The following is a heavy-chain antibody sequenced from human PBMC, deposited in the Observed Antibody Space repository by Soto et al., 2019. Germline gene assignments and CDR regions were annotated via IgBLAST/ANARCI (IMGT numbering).Heavy chain of an antibody. CDR1: GGSVSSSGNY. D-gene: IGHD6-19*01. Sequence: SETLSLTCTVSGGSVSSSGNYWGWIRQPPGKGLEWIGSIYYSGSTYYNPSLKSRVTTSVDTSKNQFSLKLSSVTAADTAVYYCAREKWASGSRWLDPWGQGTLVTVSS. CDR3: AREKWASGSRWLDP. CDR2: IYYSGST. V-gene: IGHV4-39*02. J-gene: IGHJ5*02.